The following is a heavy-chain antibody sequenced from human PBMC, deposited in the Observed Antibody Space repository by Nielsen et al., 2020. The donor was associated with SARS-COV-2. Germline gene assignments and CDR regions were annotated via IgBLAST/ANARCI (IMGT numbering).Heavy chain of an antibody. Sequence: SVKVSCKASGGTFSSYAISWVRQAPGQGLEWMGRIITILGIANYAQKFQGRVTITADKSTSTAYMELSSLRSEDTAVYYCARAAFDGNWNYVGAWFDPWGQGTLVTVSS. J-gene: IGHJ5*02. CDR3: ARAAFDGNWNYVGAWFDP. CDR1: GGTFSSYA. V-gene: IGHV1-69*04. D-gene: IGHD1-7*01. CDR2: IITILGIA.